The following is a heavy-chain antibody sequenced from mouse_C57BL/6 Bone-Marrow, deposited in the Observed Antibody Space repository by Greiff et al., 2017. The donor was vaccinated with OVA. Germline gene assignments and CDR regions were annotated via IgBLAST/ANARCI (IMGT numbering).Heavy chain of an antibody. D-gene: IGHD2-4*01. CDR2: IYPSDSET. CDR3: ARREIYYDYEDPWFAY. V-gene: IGHV1-61*01. Sequence: QVQLQQPGAELVRPGSSVKLSCKASGYTFTSYWMDWVKQRPGQGLEWIGNIYPSDSETHYNQKFKDKATLTVDKSSSTAYMQLSSLTSEDSAVYYCARREIYYDYEDPWFAYWGQGTLVTVSA. CDR1: GYTFTSYW. J-gene: IGHJ3*01.